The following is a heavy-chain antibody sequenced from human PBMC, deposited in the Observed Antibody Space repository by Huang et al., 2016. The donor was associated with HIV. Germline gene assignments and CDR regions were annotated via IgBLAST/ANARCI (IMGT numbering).Heavy chain of an antibody. Sequence: EVQLVESGGGLVKPGGSLRLSCAASGFTFKDAWMSWGRQTPGKGLEWVGLIKTKDDGGTTDYAAPVKGRFSMSRDDSKNTFYLQMNSLKSEDTAVYYCTTWARTSAGGNWGQGTLVSVSS. CDR1: GFTFKDAW. CDR2: IKTKDDGGTT. V-gene: IGHV3-15*01. J-gene: IGHJ4*02. CDR3: TTWARTSAGGN. D-gene: IGHD6-25*01.